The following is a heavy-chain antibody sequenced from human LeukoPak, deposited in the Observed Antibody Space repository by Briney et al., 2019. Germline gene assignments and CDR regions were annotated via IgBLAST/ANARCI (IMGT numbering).Heavy chain of an antibody. J-gene: IGHJ4*02. Sequence: SVKVSCKASGGTFSSYAISWVRQAPGQGLEWMGGIIPIFGTANYAQKFQGRVTITADKSTSTAYMELSSLRSEDTAVYYCARCSPGDSSNFYAVLQYWGQGTQVTVST. CDR1: GGTFSSYA. V-gene: IGHV1-69*06. D-gene: IGHD3-22*01. CDR3: ARCSPGDSSNFYAVLQY. CDR2: IIPIFGTA.